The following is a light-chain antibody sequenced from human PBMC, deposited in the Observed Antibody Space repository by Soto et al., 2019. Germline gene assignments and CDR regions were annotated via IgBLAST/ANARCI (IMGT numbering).Light chain of an antibody. CDR2: EGS. V-gene: IGLV2-23*01. J-gene: IGLJ2*01. CDR3: CSFERSITLV. Sequence: QSALTQPASVSGSPGQSITISCTGSSSDVGSYNLVSWYQQLPGEAPKLMIYEGSKRPSGVSNRFSGSKSGNTASLTISGLHAEDEADYYCCSFERSITLVFGGGTKLTVL. CDR1: SSDVGSYNL.